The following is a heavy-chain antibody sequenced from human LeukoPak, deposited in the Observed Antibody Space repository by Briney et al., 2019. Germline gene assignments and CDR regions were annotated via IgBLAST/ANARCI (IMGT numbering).Heavy chain of an antibody. J-gene: IGHJ4*02. CDR2: IYYSGST. CDR3: ARRWGGGTPNTYYYGSGSHYFDY. Sequence: PSETLSLTCTVSGGSISSSSYYWGWIRQPPGKGLEWIGNIYYSGSTNYNPSLKSRVTISVDTSKNQFSLKLSSVTAADTAVYYCARRWGGGTPNTYYYGSGSHYFDYWGQGTLVTVSS. CDR1: GGSISSSSYY. D-gene: IGHD3-10*01. V-gene: IGHV4-39*07.